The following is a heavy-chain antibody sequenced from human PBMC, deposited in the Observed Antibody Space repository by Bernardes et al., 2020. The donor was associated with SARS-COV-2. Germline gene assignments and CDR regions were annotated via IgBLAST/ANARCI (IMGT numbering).Heavy chain of an antibody. CDR3: ARAYSFDTWFFDS. J-gene: IGHJ5*01. V-gene: IGHV3-33*01. D-gene: IGHD4-4*01. CDR2: IWYDGSKD. Sequence: GRSLRLSCAASGFTLSSDAMHWVRQAPGKGLEWVAAIWYDGSKDYYAGSVKGRFTISRDTSKNTLYLQMNSLRAEDTAVYYCARAYSFDTWFFDSWGQGTLVTVSS. CDR1: GFTLSSDA.